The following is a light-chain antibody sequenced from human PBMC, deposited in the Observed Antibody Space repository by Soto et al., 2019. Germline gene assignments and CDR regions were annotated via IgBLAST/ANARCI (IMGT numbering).Light chain of an antibody. V-gene: IGLV4-69*01. CDR3: QTWDSGIVV. Sequence: VLTQSPSASASLGASVKLTCTLSSGHSNYAIAWHQQQPEKGPRYLMKLNSDGSHSKGDGILDRFSGSSSGAERYLTISSLQSEDEADYYCQTWDSGIVVFGGGTKVTVL. J-gene: IGLJ2*01. CDR1: SGHSNYA. CDR2: LNSDGSH.